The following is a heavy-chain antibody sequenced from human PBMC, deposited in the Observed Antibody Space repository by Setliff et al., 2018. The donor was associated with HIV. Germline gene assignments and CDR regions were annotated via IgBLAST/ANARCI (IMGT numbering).Heavy chain of an antibody. Sequence: SETLSLTCTDSGGSISSSNYYWGWIRQPPGKGLEWIGSIYYSGNTYYNPSLKSRVTIPVDTSKNQFSLKLTSVTAADTAVYYCARHGITKIVVATPDTIDYWGQGTLVTVSS. CDR3: ARHGITKIVVATPDTIDY. D-gene: IGHD3-22*01. CDR2: IYYSGNT. J-gene: IGHJ4*02. CDR1: GGSISSSNYY. V-gene: IGHV4-39*01.